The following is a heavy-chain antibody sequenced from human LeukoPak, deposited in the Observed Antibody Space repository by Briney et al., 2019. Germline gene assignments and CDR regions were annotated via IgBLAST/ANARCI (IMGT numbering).Heavy chain of an antibody. CDR1: GFTFTAYA. Sequence: GGSLRLSCAASGFTFTAYAMHWVRQAPGKGLEWVALLAYDGTNEAYTNSVKGRFTISRDNSKNTVFLQMDNLRLDDTAVYYCARGGPLGDTNRFDFWGQGALVTVSS. J-gene: IGHJ4*02. D-gene: IGHD2-8*01. CDR2: LAYDGTNE. CDR3: ARGGPLGDTNRFDF. V-gene: IGHV3-30*04.